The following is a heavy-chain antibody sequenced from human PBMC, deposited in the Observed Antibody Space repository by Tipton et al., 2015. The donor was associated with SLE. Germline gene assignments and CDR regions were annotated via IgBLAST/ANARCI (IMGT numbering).Heavy chain of an antibody. CDR3: ARDRGGDFPYYFDS. CDR2: ISSSGSTI. Sequence: SLRLSCAASGFTFSSYEMNWVRQSPGKGLEWVSYISSSGSTIYYADSVKGRFIVSRDNAKNSLYLQMNSLRAEDTATYYCARDRGGDFPYYFDSWGQGTLLTVSS. V-gene: IGHV3-48*03. CDR1: GFTFSSYE. D-gene: IGHD2/OR15-2a*01. J-gene: IGHJ4*02.